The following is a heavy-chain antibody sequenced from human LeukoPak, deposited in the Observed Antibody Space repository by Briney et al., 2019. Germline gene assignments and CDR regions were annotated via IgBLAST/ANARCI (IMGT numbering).Heavy chain of an antibody. CDR3: ARVRSSGLSLYYIDF. CDR1: GFTFSPYS. V-gene: IGHV3-48*04. Sequence: GGSLRLSCAASGFTFSPYSMNWVRQAPGKGLEWVSYITGSSSTIFYADSVKGRFTISRDNAKNSLYLQMNSLRAEDTAVYYCARVRSSGLSLYYIDFRGQGTLVTVSS. CDR2: ITGSSSTI. J-gene: IGHJ4*02. D-gene: IGHD6-19*01.